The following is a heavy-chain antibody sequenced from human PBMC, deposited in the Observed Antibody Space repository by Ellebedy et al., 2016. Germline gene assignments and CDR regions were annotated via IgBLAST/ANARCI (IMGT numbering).Heavy chain of an antibody. CDR1: GFTFSNAW. J-gene: IGHJ4*03. CDR2: IRQDGKEA. D-gene: IGHD2-2*01. V-gene: IGHV3-7*01. Sequence: GGSLRLSCAASGFTFSNAWMSWVRQAPGKGLEWVANIRQDGKEAHYMDSVRGRFTILRDNTRDSLHLQMNSLTTEDTAVYYCVKMPDFDYWGQGTLVTVSS. CDR3: VKMPDFDY.